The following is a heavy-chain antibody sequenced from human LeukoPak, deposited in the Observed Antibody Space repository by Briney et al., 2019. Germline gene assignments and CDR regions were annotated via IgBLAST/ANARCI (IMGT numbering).Heavy chain of an antibody. CDR3: SKRHAYSSPHFDY. CDR1: GFTFSAFA. J-gene: IGHJ4*02. Sequence: PGGSLRLSCAASGFTFSAFAMRWVRQAPGKGLEWVAFIQYDGSKKYYADSVKGRFSVSRDNSKNTVFLQMNSLRTEDAAVYYCSKRHAYSSPHFDYWGQGTLVTVSS. V-gene: IGHV3-30*02. D-gene: IGHD5-18*01. CDR2: IQYDGSKK.